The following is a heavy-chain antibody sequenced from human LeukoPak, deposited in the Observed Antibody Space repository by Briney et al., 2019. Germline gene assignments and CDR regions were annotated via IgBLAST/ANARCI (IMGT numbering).Heavy chain of an antibody. D-gene: IGHD1-7*01. CDR3: ARARQTGTTPEFDY. V-gene: IGHV4-39*07. Sequence: SQGLSPTCTVAGGSISGSYYYWGWIRQPPWKGLEWIGSIYYSGSTLYNPSLKRRVTMSVDTSKNQLSLRRTSVTAADTAVYYCARARQTGTTPEFDYWGQGTLVTVSS. CDR2: IYYSGST. CDR1: GGSISGSYYY. J-gene: IGHJ4*02.